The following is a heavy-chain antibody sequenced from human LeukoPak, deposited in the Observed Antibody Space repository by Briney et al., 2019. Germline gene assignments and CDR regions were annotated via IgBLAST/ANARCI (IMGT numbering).Heavy chain of an antibody. CDR1: GGTFSSYA. D-gene: IGHD2-2*03. CDR3: ARGVDINAFDI. CDR2: IIPIFGTA. V-gene: IGHV1-69*13. Sequence: PVASVKVSCKASGGTFSSYAISWVRQAPGRGLEWMGGIIPIFGTANYAQKFQGRVTITADESTSTAYMELSSLRSEDTAVYYCARGVDINAFDIWGQGTMVTVSS. J-gene: IGHJ3*02.